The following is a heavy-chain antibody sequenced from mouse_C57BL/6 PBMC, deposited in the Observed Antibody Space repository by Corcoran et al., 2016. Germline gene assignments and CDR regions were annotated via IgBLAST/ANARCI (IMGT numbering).Heavy chain of an antibody. CDR2: INPYNGGT. D-gene: IGHD1-1*01. CDR1: GYTFTDYY. Sequence: EVQLQQSGPVLVKPGASVKMSCKASGYTFTDYYMYWVKQSHGKSLEWIGVINPYNGGTSYNQKFKGKATLTVDKSSSTAYMELNSLTSEDSAVYYCADYYGSSGFAYWGQGTLVTVSA. V-gene: IGHV1-19*01. CDR3: ADYYGSSGFAY. J-gene: IGHJ3*01.